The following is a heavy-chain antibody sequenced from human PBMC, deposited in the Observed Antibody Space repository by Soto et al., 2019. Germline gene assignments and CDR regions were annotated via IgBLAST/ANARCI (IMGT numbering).Heavy chain of an antibody. V-gene: IGHV3-30*18. Sequence: QVQLVESGGGVVQPGRSLRLSCAASGFTFSSYGMHWVRQAPGKGLEWVAVISYDGSNKYYADSVKGRFTISRDNSKNTLYLQMNSLRAEDTAVYFCAKDFGDFWSGYYTGIDYWGQGTLVTVSS. CDR2: ISYDGSNK. D-gene: IGHD3-3*01. CDR1: GFTFSSYG. J-gene: IGHJ4*02. CDR3: AKDFGDFWSGYYTGIDY.